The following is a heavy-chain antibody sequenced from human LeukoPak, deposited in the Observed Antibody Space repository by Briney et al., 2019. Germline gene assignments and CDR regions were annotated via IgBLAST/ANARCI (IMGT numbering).Heavy chain of an antibody. CDR3: AKDHESIAVAGPGFDP. CDR1: GFTFSSYA. J-gene: IGHJ5*02. CDR2: ISGSGGST. V-gene: IGHV3-23*01. D-gene: IGHD6-19*01. Sequence: PGGSLRLSCAASGFTFSSYAMSWVRQAPGKGLEWVSAISGSGGSTYYADSVKGRFTISRDNSKNTLYLRMNSLRAEDTAVYYCAKDHESIAVAGPGFDPWGQGTLVTVSS.